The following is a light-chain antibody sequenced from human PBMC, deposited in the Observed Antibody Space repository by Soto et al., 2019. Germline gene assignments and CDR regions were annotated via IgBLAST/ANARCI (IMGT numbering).Light chain of an antibody. CDR3: QQYGSAPLT. Sequence: EIVLTQSPGILSLSPGERATLSCRASQSVSSSFLAWYQQKPGQAPRLLIYGASSRATGIPDRFSGSGSGTDFTLTISRLEPEDFAVYYCQQYGSAPLTFGQGTKLGIK. V-gene: IGKV3-20*01. J-gene: IGKJ2*01. CDR1: QSVSSSF. CDR2: GAS.